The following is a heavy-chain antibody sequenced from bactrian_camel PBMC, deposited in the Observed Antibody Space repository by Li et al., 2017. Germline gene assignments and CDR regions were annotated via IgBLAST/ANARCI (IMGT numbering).Heavy chain of an antibody. V-gene: IGHV3S1*01. CDR1: GITFSRHD. CDR2: ITDNSGGI. Sequence: QVQLVESGGGLVEPGESLRLSCVASGITFSRHDMSWVRQAPGKGLEWVSRITDNSGGIYYADSVKGQFTISRDNAKNTLYLQLNNLKTEDTAMYYCTKELGGQAGQGTQVTVS. J-gene: IGHJ4*01. D-gene: IGHD3*01.